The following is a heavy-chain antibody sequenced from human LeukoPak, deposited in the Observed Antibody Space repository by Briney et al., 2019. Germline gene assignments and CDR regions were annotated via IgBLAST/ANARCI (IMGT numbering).Heavy chain of an antibody. CDR3: ARAINSAWHNIDY. J-gene: IGHJ4*02. V-gene: IGHV3-30*04. CDR2: ISYHGSDK. Sequence: GGSLRLSCVASGFTFSTYAMHWVRQAPGKGLEWVAVISYHGSDKYYGDSVKGRLNTSRDNSKNTLYLQMNSLRTEDTAVFYCARAINSAWHNIDYWGQGTLVTVSS. CDR1: GFTFSTYA. D-gene: IGHD2/OR15-2a*01.